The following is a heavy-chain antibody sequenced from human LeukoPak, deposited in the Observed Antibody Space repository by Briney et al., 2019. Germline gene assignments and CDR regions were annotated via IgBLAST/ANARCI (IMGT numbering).Heavy chain of an antibody. CDR1: GFTLSDYY. D-gene: IGHD3-22*01. CDR3: ARVQPHYYDSSGYPPDY. J-gene: IGHJ4*02. CDR2: ISSSGSTI. Sequence: GGSLRLSCAASGFTLSDYYMSWIRQAPGEGLEWVSYISSSGSTIYYADSVKGRFTISRDNAKNSLYLQMNSLRAEDTAVYYCARVQPHYYDSSGYPPDYWGQGTPVTVSS. V-gene: IGHV3-11*01.